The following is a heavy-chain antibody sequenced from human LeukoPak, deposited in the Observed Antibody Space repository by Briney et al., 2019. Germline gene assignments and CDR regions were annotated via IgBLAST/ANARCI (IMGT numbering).Heavy chain of an antibody. D-gene: IGHD3/OR15-3a*01. CDR3: ARQNGSRLFILP. CDR2: IYYSGNT. CDR1: GFTFSSYA. Sequence: GSLRLSCAASGFTFSSYAMSWVRQPPGKGLEWIGSIYYSGNTYYNASLKSQVSISIDTSKNQFSLKLTSVTAADTAVYYCARQNGSRLFILPGGQGTLVTVSS. J-gene: IGHJ4*02. V-gene: IGHV4-39*01.